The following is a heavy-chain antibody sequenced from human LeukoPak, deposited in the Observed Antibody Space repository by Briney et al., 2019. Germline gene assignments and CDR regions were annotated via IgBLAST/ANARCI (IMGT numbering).Heavy chain of an antibody. Sequence: PGGSLRLSCAVSGFTVSSNYMSWVRQAPGKGLEWVANIKQDGSEEYYVDSVKGRFTISRDNAKNSLYLQMNSLRAEDTAVYYCARDPLGFWSGYYKGGYFDYWGQGTLVTVSS. V-gene: IGHV3-7*01. D-gene: IGHD3-3*01. CDR3: ARDPLGFWSGYYKGGYFDY. CDR2: IKQDGSEE. J-gene: IGHJ4*02. CDR1: GFTVSSNY.